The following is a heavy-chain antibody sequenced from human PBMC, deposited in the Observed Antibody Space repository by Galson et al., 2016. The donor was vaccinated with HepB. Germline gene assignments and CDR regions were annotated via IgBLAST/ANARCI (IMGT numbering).Heavy chain of an antibody. J-gene: IGHJ4*02. CDR1: GFTFSDHY. V-gene: IGHV3-72*01. Sequence: SLRLSCAASGFTFSDHYMDWVRQAPGKGLEWVGRSRNKANSYTTEYAASVKGRFTISRDDSESSLYLQMNSLKTEDTAVYYCARVRAESYFGYWGQGTLVTVSS. CDR2: SRNKANSYTT. D-gene: IGHD4/OR15-4a*01. CDR3: ARVRAESYFGY.